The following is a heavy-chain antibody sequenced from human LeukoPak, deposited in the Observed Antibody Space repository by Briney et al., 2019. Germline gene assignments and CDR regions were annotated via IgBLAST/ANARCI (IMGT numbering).Heavy chain of an antibody. V-gene: IGHV5-51*01. D-gene: IGHD6-13*01. J-gene: IGHJ4*02. CDR2: IYPGDSDS. CDR3: ARRTAAAGYFDY. Sequence: GESLKISCKGSGYSFASNWIGWVRQVPGKGLEWMGIIYPGDSDSRYSPSFQGQVTISADKSISTAYLQWSSLKASDTAMYYCARRTAAAGYFDYWGQGTLVTVSS. CDR1: GYSFASNW.